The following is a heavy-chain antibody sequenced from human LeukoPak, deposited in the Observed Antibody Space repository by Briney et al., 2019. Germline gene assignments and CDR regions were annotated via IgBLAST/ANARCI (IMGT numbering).Heavy chain of an antibody. CDR1: GFTFSSYW. V-gene: IGHV3-21*01. J-gene: IGHJ4*02. D-gene: IGHD2-15*01. Sequence: GGSLRLSCAASGFTFSSYWMSWVRQAPGKGLEWVSSISSRSSYIYYADSVKGRFTISRDNAKNSLYLQMNSLRAEDTAVYYCARGDCSGGSCYLSLTTIDYWGQGTLVTVSS. CDR3: ARGDCSGGSCYLSLTTIDY. CDR2: ISSRSSYI.